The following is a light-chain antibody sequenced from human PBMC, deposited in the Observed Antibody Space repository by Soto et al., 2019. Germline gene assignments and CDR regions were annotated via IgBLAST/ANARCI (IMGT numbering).Light chain of an antibody. Sequence: EIVLTQSPATLSLSPGERAALSCRASQSVSSYLAWYQQKPGQAPRLLIYDASKRAPGIPARFTGSGSGTGCTLTISSLEPEDCAVYLWQQRSVWPSTFGGGTKVEI. CDR2: DAS. CDR1: QSVSSY. V-gene: IGKV3-11*01. J-gene: IGKJ4*01. CDR3: QQRSVWPST.